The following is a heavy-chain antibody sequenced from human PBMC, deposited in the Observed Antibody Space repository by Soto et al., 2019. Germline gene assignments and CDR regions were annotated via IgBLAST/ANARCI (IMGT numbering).Heavy chain of an antibody. D-gene: IGHD2-2*03. CDR2: ISYDGSNK. CDR3: ARPFGYCISTCCYGMDV. V-gene: IGHV3-30-3*01. CDR1: GFTFSSYA. J-gene: IGHJ6*02. Sequence: QVQLVESGGGVVQPGRSLRLSCAASGFTFSSYAMHWVRQAPGKGLEWVAVISYDGSNKYYADSVKGRFTISRDNSKKTLYLQMNSLKAADTAVYYCARPFGYCISTCCYGMDVWGQGTTVTVSS.